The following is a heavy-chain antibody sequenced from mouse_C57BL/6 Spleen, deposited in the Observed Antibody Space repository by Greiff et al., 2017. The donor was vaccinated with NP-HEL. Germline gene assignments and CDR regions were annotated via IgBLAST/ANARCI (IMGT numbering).Heavy chain of an antibody. J-gene: IGHJ2*01. CDR2: IYPGSGNT. Sequence: QVQLQQSGAELVRPGASVKLSCKASGYTFTDYYINWVKQRPGQGLEWIARIYPGSGNTYYNEKFKGKATLTAEKSSSTAYMQLSSLTSEDSAVYFCARSPLRSYYFDYWGQGTTLTVSS. CDR1: GYTFTDYY. D-gene: IGHD1-1*01. V-gene: IGHV1-76*01. CDR3: ARSPLRSYYFDY.